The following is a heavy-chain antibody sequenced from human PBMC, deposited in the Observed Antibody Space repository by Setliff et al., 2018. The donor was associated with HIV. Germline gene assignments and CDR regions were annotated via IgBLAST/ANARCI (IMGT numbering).Heavy chain of an antibody. D-gene: IGHD6-19*01. Sequence: KPSETLSLTCAVSDYSISSGFYWGWTRQPPGKGLEWIGSIYHTGSTYYNPSLKSRVTMSVDTSKNRFSLKLSSVTAADTAIFYCARHAGSGARDDAFDIWGQGPLVTVSS. CDR3: ARHAGSGARDDAFDI. V-gene: IGHV4-38-2*01. CDR1: DYSISSGFY. J-gene: IGHJ3*02. CDR2: IYHTGST.